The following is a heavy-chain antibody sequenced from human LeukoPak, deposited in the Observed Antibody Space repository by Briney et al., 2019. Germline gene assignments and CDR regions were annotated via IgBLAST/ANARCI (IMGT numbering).Heavy chain of an antibody. CDR2: ISGSGGST. Sequence: GGSLRLSCAASGFTFSSYAMSWVRQAPGKGLEWVSAISGSGGSTYYADSVKGRFTISRDNSKNTLYLQMNSLRAEDTAVYYCAKLTGYSYGYLGYYYYMDIWGKGTTVTVSS. CDR1: GFTFSSYA. CDR3: AKLTGYSYGYLGYYYYMDI. D-gene: IGHD5-18*01. V-gene: IGHV3-23*01. J-gene: IGHJ6*03.